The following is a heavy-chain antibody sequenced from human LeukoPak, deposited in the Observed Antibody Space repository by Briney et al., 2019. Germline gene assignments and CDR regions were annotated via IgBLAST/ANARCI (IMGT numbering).Heavy chain of an antibody. J-gene: IGHJ4*02. CDR2: INPNSGGT. CDR1: GYTFTGYY. CDR3: ARNGRHYDILTGYYNVPGDY. D-gene: IGHD3-9*01. Sequence: ASVKVSCKASGYTFTGYYKHWVRQAPGQGLEWMGRINPNSGGTNYAQKFQGRVTMTRDTSISTAYMELSRLRSDDTAVYYCARNGRHYDILTGYYNVPGDYWGQGTLVTVSS. V-gene: IGHV1-2*06.